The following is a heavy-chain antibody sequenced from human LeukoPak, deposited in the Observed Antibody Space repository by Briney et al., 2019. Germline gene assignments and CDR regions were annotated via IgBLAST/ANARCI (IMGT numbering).Heavy chain of an antibody. Sequence: GGSLRLSCAASGFTFSTFHMHWVRQAPGKRLEWVALITDDGSDKYYADSVKGRFTVSSDNSKSTLFLQMNSLRAEDTAVYYCAKESNAFDVWGQGTMVTVSS. V-gene: IGHV3-30*18. CDR2: ITDDGSDK. CDR3: AKESNAFDV. J-gene: IGHJ3*01. CDR1: GFTFSTFH.